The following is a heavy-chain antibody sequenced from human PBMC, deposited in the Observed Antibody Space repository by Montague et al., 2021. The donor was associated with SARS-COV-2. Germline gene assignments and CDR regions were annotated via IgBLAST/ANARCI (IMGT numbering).Heavy chain of an antibody. D-gene: IGHD3-10*01. CDR3: TRDRFDFGSGTQGTIDY. CDR1: GDSITNHY. Sequence: SETLSLTCSVSGDSITNHYWSWIRQPAGKGLEWIGRMHFTGKTNSSPFFSSRLTMSADTSKNQFSLKLTSVTAADTAISFCTRDRFDFGSGTQGTIDYWGQGTLVTVSS. J-gene: IGHJ4*02. V-gene: IGHV4-4*07. CDR2: MHFTGKT.